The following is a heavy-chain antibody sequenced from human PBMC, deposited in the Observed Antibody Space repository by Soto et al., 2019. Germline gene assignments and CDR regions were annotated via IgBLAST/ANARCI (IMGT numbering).Heavy chain of an antibody. CDR2: IYYSGST. D-gene: IGHD6-13*01. CDR3: ARDRVTAAVAFSGYYYGMDV. Sequence: SETLSLTCTVSGGSISSGGYYWSWIRQHPGKGLEWIGYIYYSGSTYYNPSLKSRVTISVDTSKNQFSLKLSSVTAADTAVYYCARDRVTAAVAFSGYYYGMDVWGQGTTVTVSS. J-gene: IGHJ6*02. CDR1: GGSISSGGYY. V-gene: IGHV4-30-4*08.